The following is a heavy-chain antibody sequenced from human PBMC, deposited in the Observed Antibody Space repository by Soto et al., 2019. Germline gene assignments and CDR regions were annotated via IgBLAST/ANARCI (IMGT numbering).Heavy chain of an antibody. Sequence: GGSLRLSCAASGFTFSSYEMNWVRQAPGKGLEWVSYISSSGSTIYYADSVKGRFTISRDNAKNSLYLQMNSLRAEDTAVYYCARGSPVYYYDSSGYYHYYGMDVWGQGTTVTVYS. J-gene: IGHJ6*02. CDR1: GFTFSSYE. CDR2: ISSSGSTI. V-gene: IGHV3-48*03. CDR3: ARGSPVYYYDSSGYYHYYGMDV. D-gene: IGHD3-22*01.